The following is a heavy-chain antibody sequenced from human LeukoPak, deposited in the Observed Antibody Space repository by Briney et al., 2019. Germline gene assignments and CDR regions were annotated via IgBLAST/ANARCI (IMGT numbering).Heavy chain of an antibody. D-gene: IGHD6-19*01. J-gene: IGHJ4*02. CDR2: IKHDGSDK. CDR3: ATAYSSGWYGYYFDY. CDR1: GFIFSSFW. Sequence: GGSLRLSCAASGFIFSSFWMNWVRQAPGKGLEWVANIKHDGSDKYYVDSVEGRFTISRDNAKNSVYLQMNSLRADDTAVYYCATAYSSGWYGYYFDYWGQGTLVTVSS. V-gene: IGHV3-7*01.